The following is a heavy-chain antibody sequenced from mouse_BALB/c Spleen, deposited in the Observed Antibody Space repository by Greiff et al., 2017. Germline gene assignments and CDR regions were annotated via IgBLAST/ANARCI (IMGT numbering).Heavy chain of an antibody. CDR3: VRHGNYGIYYAMDY. CDR2: IRSKSNNYAT. V-gene: IGHV10-1*02. D-gene: IGHD2-1*01. J-gene: IGHJ4*01. Sequence: EVQRVESGGGLVQPKGSLKLSCAASGFTFNTYAMNWVRQAPGKGLEWVARIRSKSNNYATYYADSVKDRFTISRDDSQSMLYLQMNNLKTEDTAMYYCVRHGNYGIYYAMDYWGQGTSVTVSS. CDR1: GFTFNTYA.